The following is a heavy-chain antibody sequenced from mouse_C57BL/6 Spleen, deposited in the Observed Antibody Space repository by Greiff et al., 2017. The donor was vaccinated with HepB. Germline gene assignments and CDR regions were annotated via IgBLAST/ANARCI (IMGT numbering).Heavy chain of an antibody. Sequence: QVQLQQPGAELVRPGSSVKLSCKASGYTFTSYWMHWVKQRPIQGLEWIGNIDPSDSETHYNQKFKDKATLTVDTSSSTAYMQLSSLTSEDSAVYYCARLGNYYGSSYGYFDVWGTGTTVTVSS. D-gene: IGHD1-1*01. CDR1: GYTFTSYW. CDR2: IDPSDSET. V-gene: IGHV1-52*01. J-gene: IGHJ1*03. CDR3: ARLGNYYGSSYGYFDV.